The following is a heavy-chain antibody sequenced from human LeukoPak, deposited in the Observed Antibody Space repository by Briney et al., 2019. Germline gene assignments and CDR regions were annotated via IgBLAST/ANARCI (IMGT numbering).Heavy chain of an antibody. CDR1: NGSISSNTYF. D-gene: IGHD6-19*01. J-gene: IGHJ4*02. V-gene: IGHV4-61*01. CDR3: ARVSYSSGWYDDYFDY. CDR2: IYYSGST. Sequence: SETLSLTCTVSNGSISSNTYFWSWIRQPPGKGLEWIGYIYYSGSTNYNPSLKSRVTISVDTSKNQFSLKLSSVTAADTAVYYCARVSYSSGWYDDYFDYWGQGTLVTVSS.